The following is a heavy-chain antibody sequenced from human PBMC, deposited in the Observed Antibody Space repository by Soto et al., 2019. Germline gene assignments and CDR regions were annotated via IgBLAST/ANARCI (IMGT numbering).Heavy chain of an antibody. CDR2: INPNSGGT. CDR1: GYTSTGYY. Sequence: GASVKVSCKASGYTSTGYYMHWVRQAPGQGLEWMGWINPNSGGTNYAQKFQGWVTMTRDTSISTAYMELSRLRSDDTAVYYCARAGSSWSSYYYYGMDVWGQGTTVTVSS. J-gene: IGHJ6*02. D-gene: IGHD6-13*01. V-gene: IGHV1-2*04. CDR3: ARAGSSWSSYYYYGMDV.